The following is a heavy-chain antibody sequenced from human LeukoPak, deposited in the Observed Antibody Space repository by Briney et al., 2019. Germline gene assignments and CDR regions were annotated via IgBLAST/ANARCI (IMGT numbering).Heavy chain of an antibody. CDR3: ARELRTFDS. CDR2: IKHNGDEL. V-gene: IGHV3-7*01. CDR1: GFTFSSYW. J-gene: IGHJ4*02. Sequence: GGSLRLSCAASGFTFSSYWMTWVRQAPGKGLEWVANIKHNGDELNYVDSVEDRFTISRDNAKNSLYPHMTSLRAEDTAVYYCARELRTFDSWGQGTLVTVSS. D-gene: IGHD3-16*01.